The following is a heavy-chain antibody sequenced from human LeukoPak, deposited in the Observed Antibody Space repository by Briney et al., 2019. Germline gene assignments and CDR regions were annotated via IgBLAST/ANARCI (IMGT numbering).Heavy chain of an antibody. CDR2: LYKGGTT. CDR3: ARSRSGWYPYFDY. Sequence: PGESLRLSCAGSGYDVRTSYMMWVRQAPGKGLEWVSGLYKGGTTYYADSVKGRFTISRDNSKNAMYLEMNSLRAEDTAVYYCARSRSGWYPYFDYWGQGARVTVSS. CDR1: GYDVRTSY. J-gene: IGHJ4*02. D-gene: IGHD6-19*01. V-gene: IGHV3-53*01.